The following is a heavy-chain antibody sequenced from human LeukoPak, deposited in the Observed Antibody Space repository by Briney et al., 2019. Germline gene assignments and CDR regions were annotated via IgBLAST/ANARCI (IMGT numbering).Heavy chain of an antibody. V-gene: IGHV4-34*01. CDR3: ARHQSGHCTGGSCPGFGY. J-gene: IGHJ4*02. Sequence: SETLSLTCAVYGGSFSGYYWSWIRQPPGKGLEWIGEINHSGSTNYNPSLKSRVTISVDTSKNQFSLKLSSVTAADTAVYYCARHQSGHCTGGSCPGFGYWGQGTLVIVSS. D-gene: IGHD2-15*01. CDR1: GGSFSGYY. CDR2: INHSGST.